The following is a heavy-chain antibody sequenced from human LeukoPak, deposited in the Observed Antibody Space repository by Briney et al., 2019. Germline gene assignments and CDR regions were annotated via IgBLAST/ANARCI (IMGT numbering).Heavy chain of an antibody. Sequence: PGGSLRLSCAASGFTLSGHWMHWFRQPPGKGLEWVSKISGSGGSANYADSVKGRFTISRDNSRNTLYLQMNYLRAEDTAVYYCAKGVSPFDPWGQGTLVTVSS. D-gene: IGHD4-23*01. J-gene: IGHJ5*02. CDR1: GFTLSGHW. CDR2: ISGSGGSA. V-gene: IGHV3-23*01. CDR3: AKGVSPFDP.